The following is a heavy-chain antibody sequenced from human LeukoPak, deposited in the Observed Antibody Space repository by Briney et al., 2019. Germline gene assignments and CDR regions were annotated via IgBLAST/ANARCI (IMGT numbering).Heavy chain of an antibody. CDR1: GGSISSSSYY. Sequence: SETLSLTCTVSGGSISSSSYYWGWIRQPPGKGLEWIGSIYYSGSTYYNPSLKSRVTTSVDTSKNQFSLKLSSVTAADTAVYYCARQTPDYGDDYWGQGTLVTVSS. CDR2: IYYSGST. J-gene: IGHJ4*02. D-gene: IGHD4-17*01. V-gene: IGHV4-39*01. CDR3: ARQTPDYGDDY.